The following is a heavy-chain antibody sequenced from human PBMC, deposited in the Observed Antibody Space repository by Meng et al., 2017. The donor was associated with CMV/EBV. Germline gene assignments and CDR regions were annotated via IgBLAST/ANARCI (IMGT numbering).Heavy chain of an antibody. CDR2: INHSGST. CDR3: ARGSIAARLGLGD. Sequence: QVRFQQWGGGLLKPSESLFLTCAVYGGSFSGYYWSWIRQPPGKGLEWIGEINHSGSTNYHPSLKSRVTISVDTSKNQFSLKLSSVTAADTAVYYCARGSIAARLGLGDWGQGTLVTVSS. CDR1: GGSFSGYY. D-gene: IGHD6-6*01. J-gene: IGHJ4*02. V-gene: IGHV4-34*01.